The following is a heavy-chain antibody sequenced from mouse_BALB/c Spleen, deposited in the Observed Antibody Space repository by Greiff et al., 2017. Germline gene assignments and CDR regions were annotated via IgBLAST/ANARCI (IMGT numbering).Heavy chain of an antibody. D-gene: IGHD2-4*01. J-gene: IGHJ3*01. V-gene: IGHV5-6-4*01. CDR1: GFTFSSYT. Sequence: EVKLMESGGGLVKPGGSLKLSCAASGFTFSSYTMSWVRQTPEKRLEWVATISSGGSYTYYPDSVKGRFTISRDNAKNTLYLQMSSLKSEDTAMYYCTRDLGYYDYAWFAYWGQGTLVTVSA. CDR3: TRDLGYYDYAWFAY. CDR2: ISSGGSYT.